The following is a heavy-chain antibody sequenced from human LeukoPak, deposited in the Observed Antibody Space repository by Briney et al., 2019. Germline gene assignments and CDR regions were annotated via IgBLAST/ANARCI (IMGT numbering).Heavy chain of an antibody. CDR2: MNPNSGNT. CDR3: AREARGYCSSTSCPPWFDP. D-gene: IGHD2-2*01. Sequence: ASVKVSCKASGYTFTSYDINWVRQATGQGLEWMGWMNPNSGNTGYAQKFQGRVTMTRNTSISTAYMELSSLRSEDTAVYYCAREARGYCSSTSCPPWFDPWGQGTLVTVSS. CDR1: GYTFTSYD. J-gene: IGHJ5*02. V-gene: IGHV1-8*01.